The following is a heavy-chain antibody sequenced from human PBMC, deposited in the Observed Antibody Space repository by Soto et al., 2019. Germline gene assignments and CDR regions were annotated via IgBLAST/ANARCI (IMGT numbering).Heavy chain of an antibody. Sequence: GGSLILSCAASGFTFSSYGMHWVRQATGKGLEWVAVISYDGSNKYYADSVKGRFTISRDNSKNTLYLQMNSLRAEDTAVYYCAKDSYYDFWSGYSDYYYYGMDVWGQGTTVTVSS. J-gene: IGHJ6*02. CDR1: GFTFSSYG. CDR2: ISYDGSNK. CDR3: AKDSYYDFWSGYSDYYYYGMDV. V-gene: IGHV3-30*18. D-gene: IGHD3-3*01.